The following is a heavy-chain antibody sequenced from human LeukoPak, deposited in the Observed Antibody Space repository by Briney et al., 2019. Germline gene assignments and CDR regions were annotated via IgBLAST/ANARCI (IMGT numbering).Heavy chain of an antibody. J-gene: IGHJ6*02. Sequence: GGSLRLSCEASGFTFSSYAISWVRQAPGKGLEWVSALTSGGSTFYADSVKGRFTISRDNSKNTLYLQMNSLRAEDTAVYYCAKDHYCSGGSCLQEREYYYGMDVWGQGTTVTVSS. CDR1: GFTFSSYA. CDR3: AKDHYCSGGSCLQEREYYYGMDV. CDR2: LTSGGST. V-gene: IGHV3-23*01. D-gene: IGHD2-15*01.